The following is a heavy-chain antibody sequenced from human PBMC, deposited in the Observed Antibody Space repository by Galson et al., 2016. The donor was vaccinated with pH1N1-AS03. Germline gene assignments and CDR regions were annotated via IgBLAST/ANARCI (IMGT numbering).Heavy chain of an antibody. Sequence: SETLSLTCTVSGGSLSDYYWSWIRQSPGKGLEWLGHIYSSGNTNYNPSLKSRASISIDSSKNQFSLKLNSVTAADTAVYYCAKPHDYNEYEGGFDIWGQGTRVTVSS. CDR1: GGSLSDYY. V-gene: IGHV4-4*09. CDR2: IYSSGNT. J-gene: IGHJ3*02. CDR3: AKPHDYNEYEGGFDI. D-gene: IGHD5-24*01.